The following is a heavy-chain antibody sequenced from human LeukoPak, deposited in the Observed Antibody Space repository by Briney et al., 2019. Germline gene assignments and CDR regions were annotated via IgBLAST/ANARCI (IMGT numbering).Heavy chain of an antibody. V-gene: IGHV3-9*01. Sequence: GRSLRLSCAASGFTFDDYAMRWVRQAPGKGLEWVSGISWNSGTIGYADSVKGRFTISRDNAKNSLYLQMNSLRAEDTALYYCAKSARPASQYYYYGMDVWGQGTTVTVSS. CDR3: AKSARPASQYYYYGMDV. CDR2: ISWNSGTI. J-gene: IGHJ6*02. D-gene: IGHD6-25*01. CDR1: GFTFDDYA.